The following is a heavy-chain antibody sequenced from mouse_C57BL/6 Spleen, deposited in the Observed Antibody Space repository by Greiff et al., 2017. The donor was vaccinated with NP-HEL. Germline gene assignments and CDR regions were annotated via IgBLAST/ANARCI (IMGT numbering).Heavy chain of an antibody. J-gene: IGHJ4*01. Sequence: VQLQQSGAELVRPGSSVKLSCKASGYTFTSYWMHWVKQRPIQGLEWIGNIDPSDSETHYNQKFKDKATLTVDKSSSTAYMQLSSLTSEDSAVYYCARSYYDYDGGYAMDYWGQGTSVTVSS. D-gene: IGHD2-4*01. CDR1: GYTFTSYW. CDR3: ARSYYDYDGGYAMDY. V-gene: IGHV1-52*01. CDR2: IDPSDSET.